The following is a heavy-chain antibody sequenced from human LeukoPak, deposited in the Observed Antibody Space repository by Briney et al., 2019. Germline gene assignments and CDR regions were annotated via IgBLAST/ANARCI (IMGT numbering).Heavy chain of an antibody. Sequence: ASVKVSCKASGGTFSSYAISWVRQAPGQGLEWMGWISAYNGNTNYAQKLQGRVTMTTDTSTSTAYMELRSLRSDDTAVYYCARDYSSSRDWDYWGQGTLVTVSS. CDR2: ISAYNGNT. CDR3: ARDYSSSRDWDY. V-gene: IGHV1-18*01. D-gene: IGHD6-6*01. CDR1: GGTFSSYA. J-gene: IGHJ4*02.